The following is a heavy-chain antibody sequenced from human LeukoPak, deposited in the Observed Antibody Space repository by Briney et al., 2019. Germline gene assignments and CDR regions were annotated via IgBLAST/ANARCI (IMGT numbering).Heavy chain of an antibody. CDR3: ARHIPPWYCSGGSCAGFDY. CDR2: IYYSGST. Sequence: PSETLSLTCTVSGGSISSYYWSWIRQPPGKGLEWIGYIYYSGSTNYNPSLKCRVTISVDTSKNQFSLKLSSVTAADTAVYYCARHIPPWYCSGGSCAGFDYWGQGTLVTVSS. CDR1: GGSISSYY. J-gene: IGHJ4*02. D-gene: IGHD2-15*01. V-gene: IGHV4-59*08.